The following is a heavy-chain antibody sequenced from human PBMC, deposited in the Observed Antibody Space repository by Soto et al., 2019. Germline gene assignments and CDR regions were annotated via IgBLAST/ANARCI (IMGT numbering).Heavy chain of an antibody. CDR2: IVVGSGET. CDR3: AARSAFRFYNSEMDV. D-gene: IGHD3-16*01. Sequence: SVKVSCKASGLTFSSSAVQWVRQARGQPLEWIGWIVVGSGETTYAQKFQGRVTINRDMSTDTAYLVLSSLRSDDIGIYFCAARSAFRFYNSEMDVWG. V-gene: IGHV1-58*01. J-gene: IGHJ6*02. CDR1: GLTFSSSA.